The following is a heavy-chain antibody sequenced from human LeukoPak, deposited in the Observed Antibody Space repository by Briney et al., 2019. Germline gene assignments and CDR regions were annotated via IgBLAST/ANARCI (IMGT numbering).Heavy chain of an antibody. D-gene: IGHD6-13*01. Sequence: SETLSLTCTVSGGSISSSSYYWVWIRQPPGKGLEWMGSSYYTGSTYYNPSLKSRVTISVDSFKNQFSLKLRSVTAADTAVYYCASPGPTSWQQLVQYWGHGTLVTVSS. CDR1: GGSISSSSYY. J-gene: IGHJ4*01. CDR3: ASPGPTSWQQLVQY. V-gene: IGHV4-39*01. CDR2: SYYTGST.